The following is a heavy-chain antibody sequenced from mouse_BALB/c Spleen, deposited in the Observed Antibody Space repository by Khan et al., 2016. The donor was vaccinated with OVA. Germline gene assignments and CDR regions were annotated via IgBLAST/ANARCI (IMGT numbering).Heavy chain of an antibody. D-gene: IGHD1-1*01. V-gene: IGHV1-7*01. CDR3: VNHGSSYAWLTY. J-gene: IGHJ3*01. CDR1: GYTFTSYW. CDR2: INPATDYT. Sequence: VQLQQSGSELAKPGASVKMSCQASGYTFTSYWMHWVKQRPGQGLEWIGYINPATDYTEYNQKFKNKATFTADKSSSTAYMQLHSLTSEDSAVXYCVNHGSSYAWLTYWGQGTPVTVSA.